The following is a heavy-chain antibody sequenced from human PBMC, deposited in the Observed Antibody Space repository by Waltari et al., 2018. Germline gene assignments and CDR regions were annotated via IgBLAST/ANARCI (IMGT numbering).Heavy chain of an antibody. CDR3: ARRVGGTYYDFWSGYSPDYYGMDV. J-gene: IGHJ6*02. D-gene: IGHD3-3*01. CDR1: GGSISSSSYY. Sequence: QLQLQESGPGLVNPSETLSLTCTVSGGSISSSSYYWGWIRQPPGKGLAWSGSIYYSGVTYYNPSLKSRFTIAVDTSKNQYSLKLSSVTAADTAVYYCARRVGGTYYDFWSGYSPDYYGMDVWGQGTTVTVSS. CDR2: IYYSGVT. V-gene: IGHV4-39*07.